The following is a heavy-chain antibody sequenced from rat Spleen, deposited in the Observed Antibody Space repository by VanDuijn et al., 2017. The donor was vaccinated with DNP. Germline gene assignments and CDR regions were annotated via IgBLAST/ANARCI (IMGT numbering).Heavy chain of an antibody. CDR2: ISYDGSSI. CDR3: ATFEGRDA. J-gene: IGHJ4*01. V-gene: IGHV5-7*01. Sequence: EVQLVESGGGLVRPGRSLKLSCAASGFTFSDFNMAWVRQAPKKGLEWVATISYDGSSIYYRDSVKGRFTISRDNTKSTLYLQMDSLRSEDTATYYCATFEGRDAWGQGTSVTVSS. D-gene: IGHD1-11*01. CDR1: GFTFSDFN.